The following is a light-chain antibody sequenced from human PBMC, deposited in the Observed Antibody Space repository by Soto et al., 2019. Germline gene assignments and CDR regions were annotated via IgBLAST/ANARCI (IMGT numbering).Light chain of an antibody. CDR1: QSISSY. CDR2: AAS. J-gene: IGKJ1*01. Sequence: DIHMTQSPSSLSASVGYRVTITCGASQSISSYLNWYQQKPGKAPKLLIYAASILQSGVPSRFSGSGSGTDFTLTISSLQPEDFATYYCQQSYSNLSTFGQGTKVDIK. CDR3: QQSYSNLST. V-gene: IGKV1-39*01.